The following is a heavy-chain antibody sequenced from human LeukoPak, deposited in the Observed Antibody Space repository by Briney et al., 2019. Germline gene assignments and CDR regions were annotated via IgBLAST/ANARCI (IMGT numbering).Heavy chain of an antibody. V-gene: IGHV3-7*03. J-gene: IGHJ4*02. D-gene: IGHD6-6*01. CDR1: GFTLGSYW. CDR2: TKDDGSQK. Sequence: GGSLRLSCAASGFTLGSYWMAWVRQAPGKELEWVATTKDDGSQKYYVDSVKGRFTISRDNAKNSLYLQMNSLRAEDMALYYCAKDSKYSSSGGFDYWGQGTLVTVSS. CDR3: AKDSKYSSSGGFDY.